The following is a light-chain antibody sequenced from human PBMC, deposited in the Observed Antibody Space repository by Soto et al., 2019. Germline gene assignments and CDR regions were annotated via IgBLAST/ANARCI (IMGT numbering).Light chain of an antibody. Sequence: SSWKQPASLSGSPGEAITRCCPGTSSDVGGYKYVSWYQQHPDKAPKLIIFEVSNRPSGISSRFSGSKSGNTASLTISGLQAEDEGDYSCASYTSSSTYVIFGSGT. CDR2: EVS. CDR1: SSDVGGYKY. CDR3: ASYTSSSTYVI. V-gene: IGLV2-14*01. J-gene: IGLJ6*01.